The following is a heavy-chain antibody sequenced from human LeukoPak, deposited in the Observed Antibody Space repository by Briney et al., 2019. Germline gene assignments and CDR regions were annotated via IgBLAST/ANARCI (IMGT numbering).Heavy chain of an antibody. Sequence: QPGGSLRLSCAASGFTFSSYSMVWVRQAPGKRLEYVSGITSNGGTTYYGNSVKGRFTISRDNSKDTLYLQMGSLRTEDMAVYYCARGIRWASDYWGQGTPVTVAS. J-gene: IGHJ4*02. CDR3: ARGIRWASDY. V-gene: IGHV3-64*01. CDR1: GFTFSSYS. D-gene: IGHD4-23*01. CDR2: ITSNGGTT.